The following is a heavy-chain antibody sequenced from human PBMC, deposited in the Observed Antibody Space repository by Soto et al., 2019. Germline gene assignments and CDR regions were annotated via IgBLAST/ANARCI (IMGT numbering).Heavy chain of an antibody. J-gene: IGHJ6*03. Sequence: QVQLQESGPGLVKPSETLSLTCTVSGGSISSYYWSWIRQPPGKGLEWIGYIYYSGSTNYNPSLKSRVTISVDTSKNQFSLKLSAVTAADTAVYYCARRVQGLVLTYYYCYYMDVWVKGATVTVSS. CDR3: ARRVQGLVLTYYYCYYMDV. D-gene: IGHD1-1*01. CDR2: IYYSGST. CDR1: GGSISSYY. V-gene: IGHV4-59*08.